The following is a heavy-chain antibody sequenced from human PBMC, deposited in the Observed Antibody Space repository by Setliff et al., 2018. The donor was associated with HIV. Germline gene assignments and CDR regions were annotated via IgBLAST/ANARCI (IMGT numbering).Heavy chain of an antibody. CDR1: GYSISSGYY. V-gene: IGHV4-38-2*01. CDR3: ARRGAYGYDYFDY. J-gene: IGHJ4*02. D-gene: IGHD5-12*01. Sequence: LSLTCAVSGYSISSGYYWGWIRQPPGKGLEWIGSIFHGAATNYNPSLKSLVTISIDTSKNQFSMKLTSVTAADTAVYYCARRGAYGYDYFDYWGPGILVTVSS. CDR2: IFHGAAT.